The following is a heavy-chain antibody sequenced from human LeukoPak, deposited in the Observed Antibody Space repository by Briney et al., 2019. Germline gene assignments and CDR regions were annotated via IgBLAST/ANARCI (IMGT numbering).Heavy chain of an antibody. J-gene: IGHJ4*02. CDR1: GYTFTGYY. CDR2: INPNSGCT. D-gene: IGHD3-10*01. Sequence: ASVKVSCKASGYTFTGYYMHWVRQAPGQGLEWMGWINPNSGCTNYAQKFQGRFTMTRDTSISTAYMELSRLRSDDTAVYYCARDPQPYYYGSGSYYNEYYFDYWGQGTLVTVSS. V-gene: IGHV1-2*02. CDR3: ARDPQPYYYGSGSYYNEYYFDY.